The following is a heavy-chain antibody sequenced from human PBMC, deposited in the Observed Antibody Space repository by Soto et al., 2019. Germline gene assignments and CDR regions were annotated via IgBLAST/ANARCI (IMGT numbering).Heavy chain of an antibody. D-gene: IGHD2-15*01. J-gene: IGHJ5*02. CDR3: AVVVVVAARYGDYDLNWFDP. CDR1: GYTFTSYG. Sequence: ASVKVSCKASGYTFTSYGISWVRQAPGQGLEWMGWISAYNGNTNYAQKLQGGVTMTTDTSTSTAYLELRSLRSDDTAVYYCAVVVVVAARYGDYDLNWFDPWGQGTLVTVSS. CDR2: ISAYNGNT. V-gene: IGHV1-18*01.